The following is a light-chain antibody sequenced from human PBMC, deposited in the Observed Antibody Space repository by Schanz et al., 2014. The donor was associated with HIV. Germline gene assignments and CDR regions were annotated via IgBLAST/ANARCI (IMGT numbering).Light chain of an antibody. Sequence: IVLTQSPGTLSLSPGERATLSCRASQSVAGRSAWFQQKPGQAPRLLIYDVSTRVTAIPARFSGSGSGTEFTLTISSLEPEDFAIYYCQQRSNWPSITFGQGTRLDIK. CDR2: DVS. CDR1: QSVAGR. CDR3: QQRSNWPSIT. J-gene: IGKJ5*01. V-gene: IGKV3-11*01.